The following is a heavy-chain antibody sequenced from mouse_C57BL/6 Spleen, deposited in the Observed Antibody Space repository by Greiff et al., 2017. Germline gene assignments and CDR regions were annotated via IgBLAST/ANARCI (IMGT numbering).Heavy chain of an antibody. J-gene: IGHJ2*01. CDR3: ARDFDSSGYVGY. CDR2: ISYDGSN. V-gene: IGHV3-6*01. CDR1: GYSITSGYY. D-gene: IGHD3-2*02. Sequence: EVQLQESGPGLVKPSQSLSLTCSVTGYSITSGYYWNWIRQFPGNKLEWMGYISYDGSNNYNPSLKNRISITLCTSNNQFFLKLNSVTTEDTATYYCARDFDSSGYVGYGGQGTTLTVSS.